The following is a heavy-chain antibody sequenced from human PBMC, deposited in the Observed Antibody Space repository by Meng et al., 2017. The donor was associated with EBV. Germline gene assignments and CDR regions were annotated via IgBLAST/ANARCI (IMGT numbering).Heavy chain of an antibody. CDR1: GYSLSTFA. V-gene: IGHV7-4-1*02. CDR2: INTDTGYA. CDR3: ARGLAYGDYGVDY. J-gene: IGHJ4*02. D-gene: IGHD2-21*01. Sequence: QVQLVQSGSELKKPGAFVKVSCKASGYSLSTFAMNWVRQAPGQGLEWMGWINTDTGYATYAQGFRGRFVFSLETSVSTAYLQINSLKAADTAMYYCARGLAYGDYGVDYWGQGTLFNVSS.